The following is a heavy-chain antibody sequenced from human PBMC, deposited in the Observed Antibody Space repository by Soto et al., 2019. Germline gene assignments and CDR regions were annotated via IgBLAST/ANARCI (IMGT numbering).Heavy chain of an antibody. V-gene: IGHV1-46*01. J-gene: IGHJ4*02. CDR1: GYTFTFYY. D-gene: IGHD3-22*01. Sequence: QVQLVQSGAEVKKPGASVKVSCKASGYTFTFYYMHWVRQAPGQGLEWMGIINTSGGSTSYAQKFQGIVDMTRYTSTITAYMELSSLISDDTVVYYCARLWPADTIGYPGFLDYWGQGTLVTVSS. CDR3: ARLWPADTIGYPGFLDY. CDR2: INTSGGST.